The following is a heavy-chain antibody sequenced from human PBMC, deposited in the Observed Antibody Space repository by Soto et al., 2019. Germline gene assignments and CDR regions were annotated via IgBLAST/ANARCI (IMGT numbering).Heavy chain of an antibody. V-gene: IGHV3-30-3*01. D-gene: IGHD3-22*01. J-gene: IGHJ4*02. CDR2: ISYDGSNK. Sequence: GGSLRLSCAASGFTFSSYAMHWVRQAPGKGLEWVAVISYDGSNKYYADSVKGRFTISRDNSKNTLYLQMNSLRAEDTAVYYCARDMGGPDYYDSSDYWGQGTLVTVSS. CDR1: GFTFSSYA. CDR3: ARDMGGPDYYDSSDY.